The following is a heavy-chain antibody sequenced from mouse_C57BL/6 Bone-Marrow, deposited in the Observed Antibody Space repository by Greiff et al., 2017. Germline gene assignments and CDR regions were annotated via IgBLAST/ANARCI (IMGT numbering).Heavy chain of an antibody. V-gene: IGHV1-55*01. CDR1: GYTFTSYW. D-gene: IGHD2-1*01. Sequence: QVQLQQPGAELVKPGASVKMSCKASGYTFTSYWITWVKQRPGQGLEWIGDINPVSGSTNYNEKFKGKATLTVDTSSSTAYMQLSSLTSEDSADYYCARPDYGNYWYFDVWGTGTTVTVSS. CDR2: INPVSGST. CDR3: ARPDYGNYWYFDV. J-gene: IGHJ1*03.